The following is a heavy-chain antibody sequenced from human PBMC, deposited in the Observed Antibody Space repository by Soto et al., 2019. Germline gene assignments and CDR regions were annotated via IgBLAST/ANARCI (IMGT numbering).Heavy chain of an antibody. CDR1: GASISSGNYH. CDR3: ARGGYTATAGTWWFDP. CDR2: IYYSGST. Sequence: SETLSLTCTVSGASISSGNYHWSWIRQPPGKGLEWIGYIYYSGSTYYNPSLESRVTISVDTSKNQFSLKLSSVTAADTAVYYCARGGYTATAGTWWFDPWGQGTLVTVSS. J-gene: IGHJ5*02. D-gene: IGHD6-13*01. V-gene: IGHV4-30-4*01.